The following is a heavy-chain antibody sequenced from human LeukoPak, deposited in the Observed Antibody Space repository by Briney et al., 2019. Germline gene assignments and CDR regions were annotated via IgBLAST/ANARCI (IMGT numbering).Heavy chain of an antibody. Sequence: PGGSLRLSCAASGFTFSDYAVTWVRQAPGKGLEWVSAVSGSGGSTYYADSVKGRFTISRDNSKNTLFLQMNSLRAEDTAVYYCAKLRNLAISYWGVGTLVTVSS. CDR3: AKLRNLAISY. CDR1: GFTFSDYA. D-gene: IGHD2-2*02. J-gene: IGHJ4*02. CDR2: VSGSGGST. V-gene: IGHV3-23*01.